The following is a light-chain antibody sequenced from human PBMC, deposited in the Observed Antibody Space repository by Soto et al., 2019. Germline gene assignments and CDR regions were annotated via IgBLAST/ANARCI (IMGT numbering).Light chain of an antibody. J-gene: IGKJ1*01. CDR2: AAS. Sequence: DIQMTQSPSSLSASVGDTVTISCRSSFSISTSLNWYQRKPGQAPTLLIHAASILQSGAPSRFSGSGSGTDFTLTISRLEPEDFAVYYCQQYGSSWTFGQGTKVDNK. CDR3: QQYGSSWT. V-gene: IGKV1-39*01. CDR1: FSISTS.